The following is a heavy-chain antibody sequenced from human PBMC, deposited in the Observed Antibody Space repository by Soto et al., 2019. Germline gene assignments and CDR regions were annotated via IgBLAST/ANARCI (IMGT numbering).Heavy chain of an antibody. J-gene: IGHJ4*02. CDR2: SRDKAQGYST. Sequence: GSTRIARAGSGDRLYVQVIDGVRQDTGKGLEWVGRSRDKAQGYSTAYAASVKGRFTTSRDESKNSVYLQMNSLKTEDTAVYYCVRATYFSDSSGYTRCFDYWGQGTLVSVSS. D-gene: IGHD3-22*01. CDR3: VRATYFSDSSGYTRCFDY. V-gene: IGHV3-72*01. CDR1: GDRLYVQV.